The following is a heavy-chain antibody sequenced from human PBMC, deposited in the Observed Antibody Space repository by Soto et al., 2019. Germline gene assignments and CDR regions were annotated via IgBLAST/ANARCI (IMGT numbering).Heavy chain of an antibody. Sequence: QEQLLESGGGVVLPGRSLRLSCAASGFTFNTFGMHWVRQAPGKGLEWVAGITDDGSAKYYSDSVRGRFTISRDNSMNTLYLQMNSLRTEDTAVYYCAKSPNVYCRSYHGYKYYFDYGGQGTLVTASS. D-gene: IGHD2-2*01. CDR3: AKSPNVYCRSYHGYKYYFDY. J-gene: IGHJ4*02. CDR1: GFTFNTFG. V-gene: IGHV3-30*18. CDR2: ITDDGSAK.